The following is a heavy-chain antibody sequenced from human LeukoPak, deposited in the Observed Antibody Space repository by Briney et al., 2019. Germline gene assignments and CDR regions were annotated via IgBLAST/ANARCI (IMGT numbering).Heavy chain of an antibody. CDR2: FDPEDGET. Sequence: GASVKVSCKVPGYTLTELSMHWVRQAPGKGLEWRGGFDPEDGETIYAQKFQGRVTMTEDTSTDTAYMELSSLRSEDTAVYYCATTPGAAAGWFDPWGQGTLVTVSS. J-gene: IGHJ5*02. V-gene: IGHV1-24*01. CDR1: GYTLTELS. D-gene: IGHD6-13*01. CDR3: ATTPGAAAGWFDP.